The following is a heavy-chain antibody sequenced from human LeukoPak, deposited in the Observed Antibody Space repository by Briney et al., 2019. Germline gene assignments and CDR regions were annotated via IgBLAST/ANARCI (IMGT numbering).Heavy chain of an antibody. CDR1: GFTFDDYA. D-gene: IGHD5-18*01. CDR3: ASCGYSYGRLFDY. J-gene: IGHJ4*02. V-gene: IGHV3-9*01. Sequence: PGRSLRLSCAASGFTFDDYAMHWVRQAPGKGLEWVSGISWNSGSIGYADSVKGRFTISRDNAKNSLYLQMNSLRAEGTAVYYSASCGYSYGRLFDYWGQGTLVTVSS. CDR2: ISWNSGSI.